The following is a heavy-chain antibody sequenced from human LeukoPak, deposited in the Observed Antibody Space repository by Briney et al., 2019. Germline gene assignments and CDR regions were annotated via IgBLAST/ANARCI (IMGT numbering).Heavy chain of an antibody. CDR2: IYSGGST. CDR3: ARVQTYYYDSSGLYSY. J-gene: IGHJ4*02. Sequence: PGGSLRLSCAASGFTVSSNYMSWVRQAPGKGLEWVSVIYSGGSTYYADSVKGRFTISRDNSKNTLYLQMNSLRAEDTAVYYCARVQTYYYDSSGLYSYWGQGTLVTVSS. D-gene: IGHD3-22*01. CDR1: GFTVSSNY. V-gene: IGHV3-66*02.